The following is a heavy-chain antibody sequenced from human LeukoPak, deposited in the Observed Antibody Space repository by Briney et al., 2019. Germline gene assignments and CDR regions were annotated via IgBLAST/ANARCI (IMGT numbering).Heavy chain of an antibody. V-gene: IGHV3-7*02. CDR2: IKEDGSEK. Sequence: GGSLRLSCAASGFIFSSSWMSWVRQAPGKGLEWVANIKEDGSEKYYVDSVKGRFTISRDNAKNSLYLQMNSLRAEDTAVYYCARVGYCSSTSCYLRISDAFDIWGQGTMVTVSS. CDR3: ARVGYCSSTSCYLRISDAFDI. J-gene: IGHJ3*02. D-gene: IGHD2-2*01. CDR1: GFIFSSSW.